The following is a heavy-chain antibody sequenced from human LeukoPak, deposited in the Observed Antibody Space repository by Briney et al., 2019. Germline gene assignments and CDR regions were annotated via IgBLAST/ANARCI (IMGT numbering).Heavy chain of an antibody. Sequence: GGSLRLSCVASGFTFSSYAMHWVRQAPGKGLEWVAVISRDGRDKHHADSVKGRFTISRDNSKNTLYLQMDSLRAEDTAVYFCAKDPRTAAAYYFDYWGQGTLVTVSS. V-gene: IGHV3-30*18. D-gene: IGHD6-13*01. CDR2: ISRDGRDK. CDR1: GFTFSSYA. J-gene: IGHJ4*02. CDR3: AKDPRTAAAYYFDY.